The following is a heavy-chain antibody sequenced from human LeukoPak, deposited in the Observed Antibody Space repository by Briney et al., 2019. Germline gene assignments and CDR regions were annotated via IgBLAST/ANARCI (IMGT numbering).Heavy chain of an antibody. J-gene: IGHJ5*02. Sequence: ASVKVSFKASGYAFNVYYMHWVRQVPGQGLEWMGWINPNSGGTKYAQKFQGRVTISVDTSKNQFSLKLSSVTAADTAVYYCARGGIRAWFDPWGQGTLVTVSS. CDR3: ARGGIRAWFDP. V-gene: IGHV1-2*02. CDR2: INPNSGGT. CDR1: GYAFNVYY.